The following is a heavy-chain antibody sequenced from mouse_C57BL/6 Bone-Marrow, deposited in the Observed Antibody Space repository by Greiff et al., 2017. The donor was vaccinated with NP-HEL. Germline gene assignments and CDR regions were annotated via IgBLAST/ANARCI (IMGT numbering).Heavy chain of an antibody. CDR1: GFTFSSYA. V-gene: IGHV5-9-1*02. J-gene: IGHJ2*01. D-gene: IGHD1-1*01. CDR3: TRDYYGSSYSFDY. Sequence: EVKLVDSGEGLVKPGGSLKLSCAASGFTFSSYAMSWVRQTPEKRLEWVAYISSGGDYIYYADTVKGRFTISRDNARNTLYLQMSSLKSEDTAMYYCTRDYYGSSYSFDYWGQGTTLTVSS. CDR2: ISSGGDYI.